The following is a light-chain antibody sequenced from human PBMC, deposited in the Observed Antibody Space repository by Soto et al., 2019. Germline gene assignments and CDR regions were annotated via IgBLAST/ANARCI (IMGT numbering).Light chain of an antibody. Sequence: QCALTQPPSASGTPGQRGTISFSGSGSNIGSNTVNWYQQLPGTAPKLLIYSNNQRPSGVPDRFSGSKSGTSASLAISGLQSEDEADYYCAAWDDSLNGSYVFGTGTKVTVL. V-gene: IGLV1-44*01. CDR2: SNN. CDR3: AAWDDSLNGSYV. CDR1: GSNIGSNT. J-gene: IGLJ1*01.